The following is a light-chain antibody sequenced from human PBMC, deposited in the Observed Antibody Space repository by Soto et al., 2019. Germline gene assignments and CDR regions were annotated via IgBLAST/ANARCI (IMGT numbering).Light chain of an antibody. Sequence: EIVLTQSPGTLSLSPGERATLSCRASQSVSSSYLAWYQQKPGQAPRLLIYGASSRATGIPDRFSGSGSGTDFTHTSSRLEPEDFAVYYCQQDGSSPPYTFGQVTKLEIK. CDR3: QQDGSSPPYT. J-gene: IGKJ2*01. CDR2: GAS. V-gene: IGKV3-20*01. CDR1: QSVSSSY.